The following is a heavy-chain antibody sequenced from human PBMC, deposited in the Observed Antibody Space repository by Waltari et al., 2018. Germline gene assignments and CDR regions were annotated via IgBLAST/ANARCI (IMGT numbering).Heavy chain of an antibody. V-gene: IGHV3-74*01. CDR2: INSDGSTT. CDR3: ATAGYYRFDF. CDR1: GFTLSSSW. Sequence: EVQLVESGGDLVQPGGSLRLSCVGSGFTLSSSWLHWVRQAPGEGLVWVARINSDGSTTDYADSVKGRFTISRDNAKNTLYLQINSLSVEDTAIYYCATAGYYRFDFWGQGTLVTVSS. D-gene: IGHD2-8*01. J-gene: IGHJ4*02.